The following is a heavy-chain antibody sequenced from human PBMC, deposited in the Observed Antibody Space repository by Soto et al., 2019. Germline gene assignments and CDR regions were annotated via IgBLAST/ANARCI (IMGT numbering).Heavy chain of an antibody. CDR3: AIGYCSGGSCYSSRY. V-gene: IGHV1-69*02. Sequence: ASVKVSCKASGGTFSSYTISWVRQAPGQGLEWMGRIIPILGIANYAQKFQGRVTITADKSTSTAYMELSSLRSEDTAVYYCAIGYCSGGSCYSSRYWGQGTLVTVSS. CDR1: GGTFSSYT. J-gene: IGHJ4*02. D-gene: IGHD2-15*01. CDR2: IIPILGIA.